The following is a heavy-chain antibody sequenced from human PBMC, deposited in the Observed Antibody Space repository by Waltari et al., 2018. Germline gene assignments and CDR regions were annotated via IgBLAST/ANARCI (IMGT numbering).Heavy chain of an antibody. CDR3: ARGCGQLVPPPCY. D-gene: IGHD6-6*01. J-gene: IGHJ4*02. CDR2: IDHSGST. CDR1: GGSFSGYY. Sequence: QVPLPQWGAGLLKPSATLSLRCAAYGGSFSGYYWNGIRQPPGKGLEWIGEIDHSGSTNYNPSLKSRVTISVDTSKNQFSLKLSSVTAADTAVYYCARGCGQLVPPPCYWGQGTLVTVSS. V-gene: IGHV4-34*01.